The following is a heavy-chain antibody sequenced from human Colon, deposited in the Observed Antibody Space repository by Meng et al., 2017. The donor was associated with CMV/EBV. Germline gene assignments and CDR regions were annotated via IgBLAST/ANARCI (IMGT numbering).Heavy chain of an antibody. CDR1: GFTFTSHV. Sequence: GGSLRLSCAASGFTFTSHVMHWVRQAPGKGLEWVAFIRYDGNLKYYAESVKGRFTISRDNSQDTLHLQMNTLRPDDTAVYYCAKGRGPNSVTGTPGDYYHYYAMDVWGKGTTVTVSS. CDR2: IRYDGNLK. J-gene: IGHJ6*04. D-gene: IGHD1-1*01. CDR3: AKGRGPNSVTGTPGDYYHYYAMDV. V-gene: IGHV3-30*02.